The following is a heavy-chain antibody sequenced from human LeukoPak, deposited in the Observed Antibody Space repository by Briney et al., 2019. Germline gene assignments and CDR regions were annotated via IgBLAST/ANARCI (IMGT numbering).Heavy chain of an antibody. J-gene: IGHJ4*02. CDR2: ISYDGSYK. CDR3: AKWDFDY. Sequence: GGSLRLSCAASGFTFSGYGMHWVRQAPGKGLEWVAVISYDGSYKYYADSVQGRFTISRDNSKNTLSLQMNSLRPDDTAVYYCAKWDFDYWGQGTLVTVSS. CDR1: GFTFSGYG. V-gene: IGHV3-30*18.